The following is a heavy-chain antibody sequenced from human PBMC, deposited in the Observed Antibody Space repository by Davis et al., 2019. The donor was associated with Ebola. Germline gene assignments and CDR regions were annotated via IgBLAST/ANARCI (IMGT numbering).Heavy chain of an antibody. J-gene: IGHJ4*02. Sequence: AASVKVSCKASGYSLPTSEMHWVRQAPGQGLEWMGGINAGNGDTEYSQGFQGRLTITRDTSANTAFMELTSLRSEDTAAYFCARLHGVAGTGGFDYWGQGTRVTVSS. CDR2: INAGNGDT. V-gene: IGHV1-3*01. CDR1: GYSLPTSE. CDR3: ARLHGVAGTGGFDY. D-gene: IGHD6-19*01.